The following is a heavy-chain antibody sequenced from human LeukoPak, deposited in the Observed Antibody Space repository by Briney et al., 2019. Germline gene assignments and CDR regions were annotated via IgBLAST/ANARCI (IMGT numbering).Heavy chain of an antibody. D-gene: IGHD3-10*01. CDR2: IYHSGST. CDR1: GGSISSYY. J-gene: IGHJ3*02. V-gene: IGHV4-59*12. Sequence: SETLSLTCTVSGGSISSYYWSWIRQPAGKGLEWIGEIYHSGSTNYNPSLKSRVTISVDKSKNQFSLKLSSVTAADTAVYYCARARGSGSFVPHDAFDIWGQGTMVTVSS. CDR3: ARARGSGSFVPHDAFDI.